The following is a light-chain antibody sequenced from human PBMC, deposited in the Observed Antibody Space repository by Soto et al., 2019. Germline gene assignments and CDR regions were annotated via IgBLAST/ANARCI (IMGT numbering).Light chain of an antibody. Sequence: QSALTQPRSVSGSPGQSVTIPCTGTRSDVGGYNFVSWYQHHPGKAPKLMIYDVSKRPSGVPDRFSGSKSGSTAALTISGLQAEDEADYYCCSYAGSYTLVFGGGTKLTVL. CDR1: RSDVGGYNF. CDR2: DVS. J-gene: IGLJ3*02. CDR3: CSYAGSYTLV. V-gene: IGLV2-11*01.